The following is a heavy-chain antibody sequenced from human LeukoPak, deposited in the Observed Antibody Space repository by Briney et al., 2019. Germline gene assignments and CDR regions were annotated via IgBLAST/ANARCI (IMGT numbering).Heavy chain of an antibody. D-gene: IGHD3-22*01. CDR3: ASTDYYDSSGYYSPFDY. CDR2: INHSGST. Sequence: SETLSLTCAVYGGSFSGYYWSWIRQPPGKGLEWIGEINHSGSTNYNPSLKSRVNISVDTSKNQFSLKLSSVTAADTSVYYCASTDYYDSSGYYSPFDYWGQGTLVTVSS. J-gene: IGHJ4*02. CDR1: GGSFSGYY. V-gene: IGHV4-34*01.